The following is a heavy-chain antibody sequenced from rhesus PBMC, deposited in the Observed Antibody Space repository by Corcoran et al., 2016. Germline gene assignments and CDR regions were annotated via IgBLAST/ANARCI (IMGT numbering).Heavy chain of an antibody. CDR3: ASDDYGSSYRN. Sequence: QVQLQESGPGLVKPSETLSLPCAVSGYSLSSGYGLSWIRQPPGKGLEWIGYIGGSSGSTNYNPSLKSRVTMSKDTSKNQFSLKLSSVTAADTAVYYCASDDYGSSYRNWGQGVLVTVSS. D-gene: IGHD4-29*01. V-gene: IGHV4-127*01. J-gene: IGHJ4*01. CDR2: IGGSSGST. CDR1: GYSLSSGYG.